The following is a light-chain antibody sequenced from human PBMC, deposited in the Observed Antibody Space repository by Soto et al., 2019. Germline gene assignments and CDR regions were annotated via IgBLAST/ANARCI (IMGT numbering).Light chain of an antibody. CDR2: DAS. CDR1: QSISSW. CDR3: QQYNSYSSYT. Sequence: DIQMTQSPSTLSASVGDRVTITCRASQSISSWLAWYQQKPGKAPKLLIYDASSLESGVPSRFSGSGSGTECTLTISSLQPDDVATDYCQQYNSYSSYTFGQGTKLEIK. J-gene: IGKJ2*01. V-gene: IGKV1-5*01.